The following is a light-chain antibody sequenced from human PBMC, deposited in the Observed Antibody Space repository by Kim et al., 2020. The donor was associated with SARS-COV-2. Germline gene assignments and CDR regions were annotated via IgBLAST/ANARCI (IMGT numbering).Light chain of an antibody. CDR1: SLRSYY. CDR2: GKN. V-gene: IGLV3-19*01. J-gene: IGLJ2*01. Sequence: ALGQTVRITWQGDSLRSYYATRYQLKPGQAPIHVIYGKNNRPSGIPDRFSGSSSGNTASLTITGTQAGDEADYYCNSRDSNDNVVFGGGTQLTVL. CDR3: NSRDSNDNVV.